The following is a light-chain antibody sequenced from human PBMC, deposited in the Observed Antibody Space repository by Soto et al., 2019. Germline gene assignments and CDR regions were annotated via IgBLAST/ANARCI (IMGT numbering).Light chain of an antibody. CDR3: QQRSSWPRIT. Sequence: DIQMTQSPSTLSASVRDRVTITCRASQSISNWLAWYQQRPGRDPKLLIYVASNLQSGVPSRFSGSGSGTDFTLTISSLEPEDFAVYYCQQRSSWPRITFGQGTRLEIK. CDR1: QSISNW. V-gene: IGKV1-5*01. CDR2: VAS. J-gene: IGKJ5*01.